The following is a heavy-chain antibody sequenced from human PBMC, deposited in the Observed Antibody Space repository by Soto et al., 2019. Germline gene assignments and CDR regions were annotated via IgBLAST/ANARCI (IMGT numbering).Heavy chain of an antibody. Sequence: GASVKVSCKASGGTFSRYSITWVRQAPGHGLEWIGRIIPIFGIASYAQKFQGRVTITADESTSTAYMELSSLRSDDTAVYYCARESGFYCSGGSCYGGDYYYYGMDVWGQGATVTVSS. D-gene: IGHD2-15*01. J-gene: IGHJ6*02. CDR2: IIPIFGIA. V-gene: IGHV1-69*13. CDR3: ARESGFYCSGGSCYGGDYYYYGMDV. CDR1: GGTFSRYS.